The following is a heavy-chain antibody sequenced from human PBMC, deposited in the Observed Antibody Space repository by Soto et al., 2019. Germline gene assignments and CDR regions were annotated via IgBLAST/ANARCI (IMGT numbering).Heavy chain of an antibody. V-gene: IGHV1-69*13. CDR1: GGSFSSYA. D-gene: IGHD3-22*01. CDR2: IIPIFGTA. CDR3: AMGEDSSPNDY. Sequence: PVKVSCNASGGSFSSYAISWVRQAPGQGLEWMGGIIPIFGTANYAQKFQGRVTITADESTSTAYMELSSLRSEDTAVYYCAMGEDSSPNDYWGQGTLVTVSS. J-gene: IGHJ4*02.